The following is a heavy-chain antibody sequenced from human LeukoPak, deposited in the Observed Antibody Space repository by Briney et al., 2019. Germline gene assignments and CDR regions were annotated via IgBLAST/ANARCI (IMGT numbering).Heavy chain of an antibody. J-gene: IGHJ4*02. CDR2: IYHSGST. D-gene: IGHD3-10*01. V-gene: IGHV4-30-2*01. CDR3: ARAGSDGYFDY. Sequence: KPSETLSLTCAVSGGSISSGGYSWSWIRQPPGKGLEWIGYIYHSGSTYYNPSLKSRVTISVDRSKNQFSLKLSSVTAPDTAVYYCARAGSDGYFDYWGQGTLVTVSS. CDR1: GGSISSGGYS.